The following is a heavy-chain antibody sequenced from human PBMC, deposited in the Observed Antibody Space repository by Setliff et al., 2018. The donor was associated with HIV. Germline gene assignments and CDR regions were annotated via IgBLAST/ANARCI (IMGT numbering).Heavy chain of an antibody. CDR2: IYYGST. Sequence: SETLSLTCTVSGDSISSYYWNWIRQPPGKALEWIGYIYYGSTHYNPSFEGRVTISVDTSKNQFSLKLRSVTAADTAMYYCARRRCSAASCPDNSWNWLDPWGQGTLVTGSS. V-gene: IGHV4-59*08. J-gene: IGHJ5*02. CDR3: ARRRCSAASCPDNSWNWLDP. D-gene: IGHD2-15*01. CDR1: GDSISSYY.